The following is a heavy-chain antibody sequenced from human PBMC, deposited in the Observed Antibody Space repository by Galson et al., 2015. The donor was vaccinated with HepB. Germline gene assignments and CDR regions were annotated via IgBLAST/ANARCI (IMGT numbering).Heavy chain of an antibody. CDR2: FDPGDGET. CDR3: ATDSRLRWPSDFDY. V-gene: IGHV1-24*01. CDR1: GYTLTELS. Sequence: SVKVSCKVSGYTLTELSMHWVRQAPGKGLEWMGGFDPGDGETIYAQKFQGRVTMTEDTSTDTAYMELSSLRSEDTAVYYCATDSRLRWPSDFDYWGQGTLVTVSS. J-gene: IGHJ4*02. D-gene: IGHD4-23*01.